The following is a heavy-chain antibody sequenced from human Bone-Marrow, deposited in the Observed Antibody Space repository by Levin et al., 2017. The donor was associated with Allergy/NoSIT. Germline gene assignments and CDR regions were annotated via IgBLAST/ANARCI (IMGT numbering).Heavy chain of an antibody. CDR1: GYTFTGYY. Sequence: GESLKISCKASGYTFTGYYIHWVRQAPGQGPEWMGWLNPNSGDTKYAEKFQGRVTLTRDTSVDTAFMDLTSLRVDDTPLYYCARGGGYPGVTEDNHFYYAMDVWGLGTTVTVSS. V-gene: IGHV1-2*02. J-gene: IGHJ6*02. D-gene: IGHD5-12*01. CDR2: LNPNSGDT. CDR3: ARGGGYPGVTEDNHFYYAMDV.